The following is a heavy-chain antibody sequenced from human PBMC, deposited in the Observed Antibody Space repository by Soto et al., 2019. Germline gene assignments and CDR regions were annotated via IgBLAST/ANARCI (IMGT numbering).Heavy chain of an antibody. Sequence: SQTLSLTCAISGDSVSSNSAAWNWIRQSPSRGLEWLGRTYYRSKWYNDYAVSVKSRITINPDTSKNQFSLQLNSVTPEDTAVYYCARVPNPFRLKIGYEDAYDSWGQGAMLTVSS. D-gene: IGHD5-12*01. CDR3: ARVPNPFRLKIGYEDAYDS. CDR1: GDSVSSNSAA. J-gene: IGHJ3*01. CDR2: TYYRSKWYN. V-gene: IGHV6-1*01.